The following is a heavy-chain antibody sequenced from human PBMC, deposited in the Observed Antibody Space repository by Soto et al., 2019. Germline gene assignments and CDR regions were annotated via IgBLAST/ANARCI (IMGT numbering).Heavy chain of an antibody. Sequence: QVQLVESGGGVVQPGRSLRLSCAASGFTFSNYGLHWVRQAPGKGLEWVAVVSYDGSNKYYADSVKGRFTISRDNSKNTLYLQMNSLRAEDTAVYYCATNLVRGVMFSSFDYWGQGTLVTVSS. V-gene: IGHV3-30*03. CDR2: VSYDGSNK. D-gene: IGHD3-10*01. CDR3: ATNLVRGVMFSSFDY. CDR1: GFTFSNYG. J-gene: IGHJ4*02.